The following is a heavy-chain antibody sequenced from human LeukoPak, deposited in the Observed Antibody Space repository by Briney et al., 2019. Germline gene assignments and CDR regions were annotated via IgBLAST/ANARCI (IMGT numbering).Heavy chain of an antibody. Sequence: GGSLRLSCAASGFTFSNYGMHWVRQPPGKGLEWVAVIRYVGSDKYYADSVKGRFTISRDNSQNTMYLQMNSLRAEDTAVYYCARENDYALDYWGQGTLVTVSS. J-gene: IGHJ4*02. CDR1: GFTFSNYG. CDR2: IRYVGSDK. CDR3: ARENDYALDY. D-gene: IGHD4-17*01. V-gene: IGHV3-30*12.